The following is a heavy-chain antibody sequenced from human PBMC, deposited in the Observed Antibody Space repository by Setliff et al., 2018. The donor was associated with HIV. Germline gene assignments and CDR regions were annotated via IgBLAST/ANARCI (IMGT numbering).Heavy chain of an antibody. D-gene: IGHD3-22*01. CDR2: IYYSGST. Sequence: PETLSLTCTVSGGSISSDYWSWIRQPPGKGLEWIGYIYYSGSTNYNPSLKSRVTISVATSKNQFSLKLNSVTTADTAVYYCARSRTSSGYYGVTGYGMDVWGQGTTVTVSS. J-gene: IGHJ6*02. CDR1: GGSISSDY. V-gene: IGHV4-59*01. CDR3: ARSRTSSGYYGVTGYGMDV.